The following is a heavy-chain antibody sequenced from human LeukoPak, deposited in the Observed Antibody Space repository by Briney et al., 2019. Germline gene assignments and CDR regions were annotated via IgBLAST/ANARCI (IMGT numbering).Heavy chain of an antibody. J-gene: IGHJ3*02. D-gene: IGHD1-14*01. CDR3: ARHLVYDLGGDAFDI. CDR1: GFTFSSYS. V-gene: IGHV3-21*01. CDR2: ISSSSSYI. Sequence: GGSLRLSCATSGFTFSSYSMNWVRQAPGKGLEWVSSISSSSSYIYYADSVKGRFTIFRDNAKNSLYLQMNSLRAEDTAVYYCARHLVYDLGGDAFDIWGQGTMVTVSS.